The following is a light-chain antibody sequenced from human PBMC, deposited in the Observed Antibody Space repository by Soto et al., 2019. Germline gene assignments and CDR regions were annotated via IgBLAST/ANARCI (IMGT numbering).Light chain of an antibody. V-gene: IGKV3-15*01. Sequence: EIVMTQSPATLSVSPGERATLSCRASQSVSSNLAWYQQKPGQAPRLLIYGASTSATGIPARFSGSGSGTEFTLTISSLQSEDFAVYYCQQYNNWPPWTFGQGNKVELK. CDR1: QSVSSN. CDR3: QQYNNWPPWT. CDR2: GAS. J-gene: IGKJ1*01.